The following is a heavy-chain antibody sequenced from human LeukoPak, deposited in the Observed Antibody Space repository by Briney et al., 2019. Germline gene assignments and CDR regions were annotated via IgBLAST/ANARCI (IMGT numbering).Heavy chain of an antibody. D-gene: IGHD3-9*01. CDR2: TSIDGSEK. V-gene: IGHV3-30-3*01. J-gene: IGHJ6*01. Sequence: GGSLRLSCVASGFPFSRYAMYWVRQPPGKGREGVAVTSIDGSEKNYADHVKGRFPFSRDNSKNPLSLQMDRLRAEDTGVYYCARDSAITIFFSPLMDVWGQGTSVTVSS. CDR1: GFPFSRYA. CDR3: ARDSAITIFFSPLMDV.